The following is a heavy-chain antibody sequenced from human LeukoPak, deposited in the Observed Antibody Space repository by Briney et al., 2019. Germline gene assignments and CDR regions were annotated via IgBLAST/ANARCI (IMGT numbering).Heavy chain of an antibody. CDR2: INHSGST. V-gene: IGHV4-34*01. CDR1: GGSLSGYY. D-gene: IGHD3-22*01. CDR3: ARVYYYDNSGYGKDYFDY. J-gene: IGHJ4*02. Sequence: SETLSLTCAVYGGSLSGYYWSWIRQPPGKGLEWIGEINHSGSTNYNPSLKSRVTISVDTSKNQFSLKLSSVTAADTAVYYCARVYYYDNSGYGKDYFDYWGQGTLVTVSS.